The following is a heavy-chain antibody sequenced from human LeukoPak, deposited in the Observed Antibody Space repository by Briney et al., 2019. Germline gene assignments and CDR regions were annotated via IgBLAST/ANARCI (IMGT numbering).Heavy chain of an antibody. J-gene: IGHJ3*02. CDR1: GFTFSSYA. CDR2: ISYDGSNK. D-gene: IGHD5-18*01. V-gene: IGHV3-30*04. CDR3: ARGVTGYSYGKDDAFDI. Sequence: GGSLRLSCAASGFTFSSYAMHWVRKAPGKGLEWVAVISYDGSNKYYADSVKGRFTISRDNSKNTLYLQMNSLRAEDTAVYYCARGVTGYSYGKDDAFDIWGQGTMVTVSS.